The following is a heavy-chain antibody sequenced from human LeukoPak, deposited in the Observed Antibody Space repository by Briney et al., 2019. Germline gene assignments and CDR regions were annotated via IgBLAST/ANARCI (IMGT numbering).Heavy chain of an antibody. Sequence: ASVKVSCEASGYTFTSYDINWVRQATGQGLEWMGWMNPNSGNTGYAQKFQGRVTMTRNTSISTAYMELSSLRSEDTAVYYCARGVLYYYGSGSYDYYYYMDVWGKGTTVTISS. CDR3: ARGVLYYYGSGSYDYYYYMDV. J-gene: IGHJ6*03. V-gene: IGHV1-8*01. CDR2: MNPNSGNT. D-gene: IGHD3-10*01. CDR1: GYTFTSYD.